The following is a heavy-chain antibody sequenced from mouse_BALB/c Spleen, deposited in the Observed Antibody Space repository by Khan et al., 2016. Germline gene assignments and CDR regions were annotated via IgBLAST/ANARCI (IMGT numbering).Heavy chain of an antibody. CDR1: GFSLTNSG. D-gene: IGHD2-4*01. J-gene: IGHJ3*01. Sequence: QVQLKESGPGLVAPSQSLSITCTVSGFSLTNSGVDWIRQPPGKGLEWLGVIWPGGSTDYNSALMSRLSITKDNSQNQVFLKMISLQTDDTAMYYCSRDDRDYDAWFASWGQGTLVIVSA. CDR2: IWPGGST. CDR3: SRDDRDYDAWFAS. V-gene: IGHV2-9*02.